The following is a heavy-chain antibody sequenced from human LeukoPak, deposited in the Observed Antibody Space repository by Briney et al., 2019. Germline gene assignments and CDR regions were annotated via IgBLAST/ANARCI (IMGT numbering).Heavy chain of an antibody. V-gene: IGHV1-18*01. CDR1: GYTFTRYA. J-gene: IGHJ3*02. CDR3: ARGAYYDILTGYETVDAFDI. D-gene: IGHD3-9*01. Sequence: GASVEVSCKASGYTFTRYAITWVRQAPGQGPEWMGRISAYNGNTNYTQKLQGRVTMTTDTSTSTAYMELRSLRSDDTAVYYCARGAYYDILTGYETVDAFDIWGQGTMVTVSS. CDR2: ISAYNGNT.